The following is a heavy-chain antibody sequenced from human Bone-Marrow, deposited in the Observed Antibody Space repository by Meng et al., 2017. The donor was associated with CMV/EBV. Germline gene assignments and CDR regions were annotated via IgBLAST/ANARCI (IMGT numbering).Heavy chain of an antibody. D-gene: IGHD3-9*01. CDR3: VKGRNDMGY. J-gene: IGHJ4*02. Sequence: GESLKISCAASGFTFNNAWMSWVRQAPGKGLEWVGRIKSKIDGGTTDYAAPVKGRFTISRDDSENTLYLQMSSLKTEDTGVYYCVKGRNDMGYWGQGKPVTIYS. V-gene: IGHV3-15*01. CDR1: GFTFNNAW. CDR2: IKSKIDGGTT.